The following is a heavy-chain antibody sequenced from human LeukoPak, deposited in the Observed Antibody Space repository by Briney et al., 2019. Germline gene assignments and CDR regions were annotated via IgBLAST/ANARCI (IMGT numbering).Heavy chain of an antibody. CDR3: ARLGSYHDF. V-gene: IGHV4-4*09. CDR2: IHTSGAS. CDR1: GASISNYY. D-gene: IGHD1-26*01. J-gene: IGHJ4*02. Sequence: SETLSLTCTVSGASISNYYWSWIRQTPEKGLEWMGHIHTSGASRYSTSLERRLTLSIDTSRNHLSLKLTSVTAADTAVYFCARLGSYHDFWGQGALVTVSS.